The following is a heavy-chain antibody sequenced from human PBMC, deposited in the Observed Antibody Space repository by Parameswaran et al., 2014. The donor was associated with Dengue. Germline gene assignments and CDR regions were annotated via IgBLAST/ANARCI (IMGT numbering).Heavy chain of an antibody. Sequence: WVRQAPGQGLEWMGGIIPIFGTANYAQKFQGRVTITADESTSTAYMELSSLRSEDTAVYYCARDTAMVNGFDYWGQGTLVTVSS. CDR2: IIPIFGTA. D-gene: IGHD5-18*01. CDR3: ARDTAMVNGFDY. V-gene: IGHV1-69*01. J-gene: IGHJ4*02.